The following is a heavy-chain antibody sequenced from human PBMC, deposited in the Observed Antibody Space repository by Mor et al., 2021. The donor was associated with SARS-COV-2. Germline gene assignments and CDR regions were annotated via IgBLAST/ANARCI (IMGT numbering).Heavy chain of an antibody. D-gene: IGHD3-22*01. V-gene: IGHV1-46*01. CDR3: ASLYYYDSSGYI. Sequence: YAQKFQGRVTMTRDTSTSTVYMELSSLRSEDTAVYYCASLYYYDSSGYIWGQGTLVTVSS. J-gene: IGHJ4*02.